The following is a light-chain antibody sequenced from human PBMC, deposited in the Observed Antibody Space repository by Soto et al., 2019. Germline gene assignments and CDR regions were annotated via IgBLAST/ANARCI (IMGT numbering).Light chain of an antibody. CDR2: LEGSGSY. J-gene: IGLJ2*01. Sequence: QLVLTQSSSASASLGSSVKLTCTLSSGHSNYIIACHQQQPGKAPRYLMKLEGSGSYNKGSGVPDRFSGSSSGADRYLTISNLQFEDEADYFCETWDSNTRVFGGGTKVTVL. CDR3: ETWDSNTRV. V-gene: IGLV4-60*02. CDR1: SGHSNYI.